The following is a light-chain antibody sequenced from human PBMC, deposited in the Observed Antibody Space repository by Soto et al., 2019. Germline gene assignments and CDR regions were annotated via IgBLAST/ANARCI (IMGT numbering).Light chain of an antibody. CDR3: QLYGVSSPRIT. J-gene: IGKJ5*01. CDR1: QSVSSY. V-gene: IGKV3-11*01. CDR2: DAS. Sequence: EIVLTQSPATLSLSPGERATLSCRASQSVSSYLAWYQQKPGQAPRLLIYDASNRATGIPARFSGSGSGTDFTLTISRLEPEDFAVYYCQLYGVSSPRITFGQGTRLEIK.